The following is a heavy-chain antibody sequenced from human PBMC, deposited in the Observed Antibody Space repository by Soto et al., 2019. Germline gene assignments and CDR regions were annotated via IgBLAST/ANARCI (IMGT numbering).Heavy chain of an antibody. D-gene: IGHD3-10*01. CDR2: NYWDDDK. CDR3: AHSRGFGELSFDY. V-gene: IGHV2-5*02. Sequence: SGPTLVNPTQTLTLTCPFSGFSLGTARVSVGWIRQPPGKALEWLALNYWDDDKRSSPYLKSRLTITKDTSRNQVVLTMTNVDPVDTATYYCAHSRGFGELSFDYWGQGTLVTVSS. CDR1: GFSLGTARVS. J-gene: IGHJ4*02.